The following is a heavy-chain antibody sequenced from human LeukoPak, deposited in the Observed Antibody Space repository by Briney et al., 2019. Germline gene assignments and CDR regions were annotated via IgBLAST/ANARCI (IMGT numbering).Heavy chain of an antibody. CDR1: GGTFTSYD. D-gene: IGHD3-3*01. CDR3: ARGTRPGYYDFWSGYYPETYYFDY. Sequence: GSSVKVSCKASGGTFTSYDINWVRQATGQGLEWMGWMNPNSGNTGYAQKFQGRVTITRNTSISTAYMELSSLRSEDTAVYYCARGTRPGYYDFWSGYYPETYYFDYWGQGTLVTVSS. CDR2: MNPNSGNT. V-gene: IGHV1-8*03. J-gene: IGHJ4*02.